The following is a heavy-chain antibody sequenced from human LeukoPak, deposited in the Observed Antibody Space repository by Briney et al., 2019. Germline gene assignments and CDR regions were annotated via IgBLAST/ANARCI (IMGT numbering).Heavy chain of an antibody. Sequence: LSGGSLRLSCAASAFSFSKFALIWVRQAPGKGLEWVSAITANGGYTLYADAVKGRFTVSRDNSMNTLYLQINSLRPEDTAMYYCAKDPNGDYIGAFDFWGQGTMVTVSS. J-gene: IGHJ3*01. V-gene: IGHV3-23*01. D-gene: IGHD4-17*01. CDR2: ITANGGYT. CDR3: AKDPNGDYIGAFDF. CDR1: AFSFSKFA.